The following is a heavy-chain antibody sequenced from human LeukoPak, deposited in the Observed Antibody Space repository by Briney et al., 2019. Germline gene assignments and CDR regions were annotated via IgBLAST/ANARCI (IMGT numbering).Heavy chain of an antibody. V-gene: IGHV4-34*01. J-gene: IGHJ4*02. Sequence: SETLSLTCAVYDESFRTYYWSWIRQPPGRGLEWIGEINQSGNRNYNPSLESRVTISVDTSKNQFSLRLTSVTAADTAVYYCATDRGASGLKDWGQGTLVTVSS. D-gene: IGHD3/OR15-3a*01. CDR1: DESFRTYY. CDR2: INQSGNR. CDR3: ATDRGASGLKD.